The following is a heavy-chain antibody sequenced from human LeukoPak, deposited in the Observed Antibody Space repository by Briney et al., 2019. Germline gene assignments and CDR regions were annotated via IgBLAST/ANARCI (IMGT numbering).Heavy chain of an antibody. Sequence: GGSLRLSCAASGFTFSRHWMYWVRQAPGKGLEWVAVIRSDGNNKYYVDSVKGRFTVSRDKSKNTLYLQMNSLRAEDTAVYYCAREYSGSYYVAAFDVWGQGTLVTVSS. CDR2: IRSDGNNK. J-gene: IGHJ3*01. V-gene: IGHV3-33*08. D-gene: IGHD1-26*01. CDR3: AREYSGSYYVAAFDV. CDR1: GFTFSRHW.